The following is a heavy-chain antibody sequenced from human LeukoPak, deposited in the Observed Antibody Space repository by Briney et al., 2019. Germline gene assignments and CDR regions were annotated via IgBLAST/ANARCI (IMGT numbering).Heavy chain of an antibody. D-gene: IGHD2-2*01. CDR1: GYTFTSYG. Sequence: GASVKVSCKASGYTFTSYGISWVRQAPGQGLEWMGWISAYNGNTNYAQKLQGRVTMTTDTSTSTAYMELRSLRSDDTAVYYCAREGIVVVPAGDYFDYWGQGTLVTVSS. J-gene: IGHJ4*02. CDR3: AREGIVVVPAGDYFDY. CDR2: ISAYNGNT. V-gene: IGHV1-18*01.